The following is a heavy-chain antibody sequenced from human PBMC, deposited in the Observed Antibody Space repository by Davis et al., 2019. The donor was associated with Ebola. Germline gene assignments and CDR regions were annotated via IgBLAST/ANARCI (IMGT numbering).Heavy chain of an antibody. J-gene: IGHJ4*02. V-gene: IGHV7-4-1*02. CDR3: ARDREGDFDL. Sequence: AASVKVSCKASGYTFTSLPVIWVRQAPGQGLEWMGWINTNTGDPTYAQGVTGRFVFSVDTSVGTAFLQISSLKPEDTAVYYCARDREGDFDLWGQGTLVTVSS. CDR2: INTNTGDP. D-gene: IGHD1-26*01. CDR1: GYTFTSLP.